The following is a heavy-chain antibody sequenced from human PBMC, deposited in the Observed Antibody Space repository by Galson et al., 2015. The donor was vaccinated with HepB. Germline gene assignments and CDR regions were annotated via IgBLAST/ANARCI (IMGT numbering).Heavy chain of an antibody. V-gene: IGHV3-15*07. CDR2: IKSKTDGGTT. CDR3: TTDSGVGATTWGSGEDY. D-gene: IGHD1-26*01. J-gene: IGHJ4*02. Sequence: SLRLSCAASGFTFSNAWTNWVRQAPGKGLEWVGRIKSKTDGGTTDYAAPVKGRFTISRDDSKNTLYLQMNSLKTEDTAVYYCTTDSGVGATTWGSGEDYWGQGTLVTVSS. CDR1: GFTFSNAW.